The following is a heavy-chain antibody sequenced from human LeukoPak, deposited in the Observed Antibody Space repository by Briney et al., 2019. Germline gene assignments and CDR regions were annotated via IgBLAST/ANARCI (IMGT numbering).Heavy chain of an antibody. V-gene: IGHV3-74*01. D-gene: IGHD3-9*01. Sequence: GGSLRLSCAASGFNFASNWMHWVRQTPGKGLMWVSRINSGGSATSYADSVEGRFTISRDDAKNTLYLQMNSLRAEDTAVYYCARVSHDILTGYPYYFDYWGQGTLVTVSS. CDR1: GFNFASNW. CDR2: INSGGSAT. CDR3: ARVSHDILTGYPYYFDY. J-gene: IGHJ4*02.